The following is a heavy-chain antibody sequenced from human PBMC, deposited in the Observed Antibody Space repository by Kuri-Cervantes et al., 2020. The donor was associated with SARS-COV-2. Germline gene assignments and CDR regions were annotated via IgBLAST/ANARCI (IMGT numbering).Heavy chain of an antibody. CDR2: ISGSGGST. CDR3: AKPRAASLEWLLRTHFDY. V-gene: IGHV3-23*01. CDR1: GFTFSSYA. J-gene: IGHJ4*02. Sequence: ETLSLTCAASGFTFSSYAMSWVRQAPGKGLEWVSAISGSGGSTYYADSVKGRFTISRDNSKNTLYLQMNSLRAEDTAVYYCAKPRAASLEWLLRTHFDYWGQGTLVTVSS. D-gene: IGHD3-3*01.